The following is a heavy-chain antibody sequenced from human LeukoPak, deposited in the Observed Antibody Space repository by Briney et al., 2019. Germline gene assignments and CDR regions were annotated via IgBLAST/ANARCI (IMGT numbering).Heavy chain of an antibody. V-gene: IGHV4-4*07. J-gene: IGHJ6*02. CDR1: GASINTYY. Sequence: SETLSLTCTVSGASINTYYWSWIRQPAGKGLEWLGRTYTSSGSTNYSPSLKSRVTISLDRSKNQFSLKLSSVTAADTAVYYCARDRVESSGYYYYYGMDVWGQGTTVTVSS. CDR2: TYTSSGST. CDR3: ARDRVESSGYYYYYGMDV. D-gene: IGHD2-15*01.